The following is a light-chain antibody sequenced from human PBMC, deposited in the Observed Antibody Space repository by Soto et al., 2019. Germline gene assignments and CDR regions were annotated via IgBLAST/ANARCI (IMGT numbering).Light chain of an antibody. J-gene: IGLJ2*01. CDR1: SSNIGTDT. V-gene: IGLV1-44*01. Sequence: QSVLTQPRSASGTPGQRVTIPCSGSSSNIGTDTVNWYQQLPGTAPKLLISNNNRRPSGVPDRFSGSKSGTSASLAISGLQSEDEADYYCAAWDDSLNGRVFGGGTKVTVL. CDR2: NNN. CDR3: AAWDDSLNGRV.